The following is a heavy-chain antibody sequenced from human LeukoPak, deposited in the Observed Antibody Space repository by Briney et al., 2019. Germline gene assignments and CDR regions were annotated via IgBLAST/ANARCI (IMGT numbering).Heavy chain of an antibody. CDR2: IYYSGST. CDR3: ARQGSTSCFDY. V-gene: IGHV4-39*01. Sequence: SETLSLTCTVSGGSISSSSYYWGWIRQPPGKGLEWIGSIYYSGSTYYNPPLKSRVTISVDTSKNQFSLKLSSVTAADTAVYYCARQGSTSCFDYWGQGTLVTVSS. J-gene: IGHJ4*02. CDR1: GGSISSSSYY. D-gene: IGHD2-2*01.